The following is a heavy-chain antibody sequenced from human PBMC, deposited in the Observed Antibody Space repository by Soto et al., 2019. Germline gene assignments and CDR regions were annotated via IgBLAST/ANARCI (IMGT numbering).Heavy chain of an antibody. CDR3: AHSVLRTVFALVSSAAMYFVF. CDR1: GFSLTTSGVG. V-gene: IGHV2-5*02. D-gene: IGHD3-3*01. Sequence: QITLNESGPTVVRPTETLTLTCRFSGFSLTTSGVGVGWIRQSPGKAPEWLALIYWDDDKRYSASLKSRLTITNDAAESLMVVTLSDLVPPDTVTDYCAHSVLRTVFALVSSAAMYFVFWGQGTPVAVSS. J-gene: IGHJ4*02. CDR2: IYWDDDK.